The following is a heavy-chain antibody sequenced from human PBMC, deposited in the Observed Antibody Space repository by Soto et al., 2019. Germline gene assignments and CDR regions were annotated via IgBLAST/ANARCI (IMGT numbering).Heavy chain of an antibody. CDR3: AREWLTEYYYYYGMDV. D-gene: IGHD5-12*01. CDR2: IIPIFGTA. CDR1: GGTFSSYA. J-gene: IGHJ6*02. V-gene: IGHV1-69*01. Sequence: QVQLVQSGAEVKKPGSSVKVSCKASGGTFSSYALSWVRQAPGQGLEWMGGIIPIFGTANYAQKFQGRVTIPADESTSTAYMELGSLRSEDTAVYYCAREWLTEYYYYYGMDVWGQGTTVTVSS.